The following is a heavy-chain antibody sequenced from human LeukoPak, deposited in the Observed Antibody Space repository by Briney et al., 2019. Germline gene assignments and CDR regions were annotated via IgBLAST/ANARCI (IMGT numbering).Heavy chain of an antibody. CDR1: GGSFSGYY. J-gene: IGHJ4*02. CDR2: INHSGTT. Sequence: SETLSLTCGVSGGSFSGYYWSWIRQPPGKGLEWIGDINHSGTTNYSPSLKSRVTISVDTSKNQFSLKLSSVTAADTAVFYCARRTGTYYYDSSGYSPWRYYFDYWGQGTLVTVSS. D-gene: IGHD3-22*01. CDR3: ARRTGTYYYDSSGYSPWRYYFDY. V-gene: IGHV4-34*01.